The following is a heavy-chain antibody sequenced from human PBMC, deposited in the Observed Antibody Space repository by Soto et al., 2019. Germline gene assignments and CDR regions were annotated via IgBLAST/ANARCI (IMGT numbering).Heavy chain of an antibody. D-gene: IGHD3-10*01. Sequence: QVQLQESGPGLVKPSQTLSLTCTVSGGSISSGGYYWSWILQHPGKGLEWIGYIYSSGSTYYNPSIXTHXTXPVDTPTNPLPLKLSSVAAADTAVYYCASEDKDGLYWGQGTLVTVSS. CDR2: IYSSGST. CDR1: GGSISSGGYY. V-gene: IGHV4-31*01. CDR3: ASEDKDGLY. J-gene: IGHJ4*02.